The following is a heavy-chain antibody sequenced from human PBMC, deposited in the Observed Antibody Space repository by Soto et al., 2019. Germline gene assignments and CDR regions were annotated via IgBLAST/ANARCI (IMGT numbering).Heavy chain of an antibody. CDR3: ARDSPSLWDSSGYFAFDI. D-gene: IGHD3-22*01. CDR1: GFTFSSYS. Sequence: EVQLVESGGGLVKPGGSLRLSCAASGFTFSSYSMNWVRQAPGKGLEWVSSISSSSSYIYYADSVKGRFTISRDNAKNSLYLQMNSLRAEDTAVYYCARDSPSLWDSSGYFAFDIWGQGTMVTVSS. J-gene: IGHJ3*02. V-gene: IGHV3-21*01. CDR2: ISSSSSYI.